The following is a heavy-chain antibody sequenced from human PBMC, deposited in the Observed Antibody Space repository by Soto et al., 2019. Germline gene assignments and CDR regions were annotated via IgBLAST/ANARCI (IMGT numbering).Heavy chain of an antibody. D-gene: IGHD2-8*01. J-gene: IGHJ6*02. CDR1: GGSISSSNW. V-gene: IGHV4-4*02. Sequence: PSETLSLTCAVSGGSISSSNWWSWVRQPPGKGLEWIGEIYHSGSTNYNPSLKSRVTISVDKSKNQFSLKLSSVTAADTAVYYCARDPRPPCTNGVCYIWTGSYYYGMDVWGQGTTVTVSS. CDR2: IYHSGST. CDR3: ARDPRPPCTNGVCYIWTGSYYYGMDV.